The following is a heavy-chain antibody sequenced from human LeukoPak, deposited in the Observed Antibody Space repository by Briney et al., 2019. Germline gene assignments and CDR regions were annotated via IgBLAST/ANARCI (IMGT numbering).Heavy chain of an antibody. CDR2: IYYSGST. Sequence: PSETLSLTCAVSGGSISSGGYSWSWIRQPPGKGREWIGYIYYSGSTYYNPSLKSRVTISVDTSKNQFSLKLSSVTAADTAVYYCARGYGDYEEFSGWGQGTLVTVSS. V-gene: IGHV4-30-4*07. J-gene: IGHJ4*02. D-gene: IGHD4-17*01. CDR1: GGSISSGGYS. CDR3: ARGYGDYEEFSG.